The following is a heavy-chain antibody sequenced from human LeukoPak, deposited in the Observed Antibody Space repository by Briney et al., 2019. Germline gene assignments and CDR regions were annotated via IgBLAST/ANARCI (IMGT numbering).Heavy chain of an antibody. D-gene: IGHD3-16*01. CDR3: VRGTYHAYYMDV. V-gene: IGHV3-74*01. Sequence: GGSLRLSCAASGFTFNNYWIHWVRQAPGKGLVWVSRVNPGGSIANFADSVKGRFTISRDNARNTVFLQTSSLTAEDTAVYYCVRGTYHAYYMDVWGKGTTVTVSS. J-gene: IGHJ6*03. CDR1: GFTFNNYW. CDR2: VNPGGSIA.